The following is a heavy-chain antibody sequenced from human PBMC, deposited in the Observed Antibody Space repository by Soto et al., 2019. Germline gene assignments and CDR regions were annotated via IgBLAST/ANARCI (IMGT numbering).Heavy chain of an antibody. Sequence: SETLSLTCTVSGGSISSYYWSWIRQPPGKGLEWIGYIYYSGSTNYNPSLKSRVTISVDTSKNQFSLKLSSVTAADTAVYYCARVSARYFDWLDVYWGQGTLVTVSS. V-gene: IGHV4-59*01. CDR1: GGSISSYY. J-gene: IGHJ4*02. CDR3: ARVSARYFDWLDVY. D-gene: IGHD3-9*01. CDR2: IYYSGST.